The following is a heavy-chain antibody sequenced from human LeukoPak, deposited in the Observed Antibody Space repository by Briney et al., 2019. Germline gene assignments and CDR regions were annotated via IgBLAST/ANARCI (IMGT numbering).Heavy chain of an antibody. Sequence: GASVKVSCKASGGTFSNDAISWVRQAPGQGLEWMGRVIPTLGIALYAQRFKGRVTITADKSTSTAYMEPSSLTFEDAAVYYCAKGGSASCFENLQHWGQGTLVTVSS. CDR3: AKGGSASCFENLQH. CDR1: GGTFSNDA. V-gene: IGHV1-69*04. CDR2: VIPTLGIA. J-gene: IGHJ1*01. D-gene: IGHD2-2*01.